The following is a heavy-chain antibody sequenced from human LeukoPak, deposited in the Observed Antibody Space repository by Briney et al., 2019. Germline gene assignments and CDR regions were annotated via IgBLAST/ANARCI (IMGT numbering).Heavy chain of an antibody. Sequence: PSETLSLMCTVSGGSISSYYWSWIRQPAGKALELIGRIYTSGSTNYNPSLKSRVTMSVDTSKNQFSLKLSSVTAADTAVYYCIGGSWVKSAYAFDIWRQGTMVTVSS. J-gene: IGHJ3*02. D-gene: IGHD2-15*01. CDR1: GGSISSYY. CDR2: IYTSGST. V-gene: IGHV4-4*07. CDR3: IGGSWVKSAYAFDI.